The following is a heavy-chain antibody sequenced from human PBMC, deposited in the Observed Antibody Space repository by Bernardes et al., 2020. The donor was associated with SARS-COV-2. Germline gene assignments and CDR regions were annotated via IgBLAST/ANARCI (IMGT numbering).Heavy chain of an antibody. D-gene: IGHD3-3*01. J-gene: IGHJ6*02. CDR1: GFTSTTYG. Sequence: GGSLRLSCAASGFTSTTYGMHWVRQAPGKGLEWVAVIWNDGRKKYYADSVKGRFTISRDISKNTMYLQMNSLRAEDTAVYYCARFLAFLFRGRYYGMDVWGQGTTVTVSS. CDR3: ARFLAFLFRGRYYGMDV. CDR2: IWNDGRKK. V-gene: IGHV3-33*01.